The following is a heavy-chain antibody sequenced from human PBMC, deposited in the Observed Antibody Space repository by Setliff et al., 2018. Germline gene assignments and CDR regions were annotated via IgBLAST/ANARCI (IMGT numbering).Heavy chain of an antibody. CDR3: TFARDGYDVFDI. CDR1: GFSFSGSA. D-gene: IGHD5-18*01. Sequence: GGSLRLSCAASGFSFSGSAVYWVRQASVKGLEWIGRIRGRTDNYATAYAASVRGRFTISRGDSKNTAYLQMNSLKTEDTAVDYCTFARDGYDVFDIWGQGTMVTVSS. V-gene: IGHV3-73*01. J-gene: IGHJ3*02. CDR2: IRGRTDNYAT.